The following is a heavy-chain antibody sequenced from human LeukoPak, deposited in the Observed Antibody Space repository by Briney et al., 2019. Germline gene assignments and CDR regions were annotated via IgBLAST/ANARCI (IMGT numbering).Heavy chain of an antibody. D-gene: IGHD4-17*01. CDR3: AREQTGAVTTRTLDY. CDR1: GFTFNSYS. Sequence: GGSLRLSCAASGFTFNSYSMNWVRQAPGKGLEWVSSISGSNSYIYYADSVKGRFTISRDNAKNSVYLQMNSLRAEDTAVYYCAREQTGAVTTRTLDYWGQGTLVTVSS. V-gene: IGHV3-21*01. J-gene: IGHJ4*02. CDR2: ISGSNSYI.